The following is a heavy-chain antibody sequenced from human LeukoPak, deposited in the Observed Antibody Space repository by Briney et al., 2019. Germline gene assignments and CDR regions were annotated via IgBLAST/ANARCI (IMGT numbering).Heavy chain of an antibody. CDR3: ARDPYAPPSSDLQRFDS. Sequence: GASVKVSCKAFGYIFTNYAINWMRQAPGQGLEWMGWITTSTGNPTYAQGFTGRFVFSSDTSVSTAYLQISSLRAEDTAVYYCARDPYAPPSSDLQRFDSWGQGTLVTVSS. CDR2: ITTSTGNP. V-gene: IGHV7-4-1*02. CDR1: GYIFTNYA. D-gene: IGHD6-19*01. J-gene: IGHJ5*01.